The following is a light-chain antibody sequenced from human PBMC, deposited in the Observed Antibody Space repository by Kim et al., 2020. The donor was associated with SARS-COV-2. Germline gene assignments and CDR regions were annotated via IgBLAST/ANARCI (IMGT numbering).Light chain of an antibody. V-gene: IGKV1-39*01. CDR3: QQSYSTPYT. CDR1: QSISSY. Sequence: DIQMTQSPSSLSASVGDRVTITCRARQSISSYLNWYQQKPGKAPKLLIYAASSLQSGVPSRFSGSGSGTDFTLTISSLQPVDFATYYCQQSYSTPYTFGQGTKLDI. CDR2: AAS. J-gene: IGKJ2*01.